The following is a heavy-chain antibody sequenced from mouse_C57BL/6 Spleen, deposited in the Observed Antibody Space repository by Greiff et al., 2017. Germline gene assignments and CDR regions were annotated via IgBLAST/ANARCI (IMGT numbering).Heavy chain of an antibody. V-gene: IGHV1-82*01. D-gene: IGHD1-1*01. CDR1: GYAFSSSW. CDR2: IYPGDGDT. J-gene: IGHJ1*03. CDR3: GRPGLRDWYFDV. Sequence: QVQLQQSGPELVKPGASVKISCKASGYAFSSSWMNWVKQRPGKGLEWIGRIYPGDGDTNYNGEFKGKATLTADKSSSTAYMQLSSLTSEDSAVYFCGRPGLRDWYFDVWGTGTTVTVSS.